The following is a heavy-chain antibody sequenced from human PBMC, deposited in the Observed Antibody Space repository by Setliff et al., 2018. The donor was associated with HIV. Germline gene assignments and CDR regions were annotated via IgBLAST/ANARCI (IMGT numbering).Heavy chain of an antibody. CDR3: ARGESSTWDLAEHFQH. CDR2: VHHTGTT. J-gene: IGHJ1*01. V-gene: IGHV4-31*03. Sequence: PSETLSLTCTVSGGSISSGGYYWSWIRQHPGKGLEWIGDVHHTGTTYLNPSLKSRITISVDTSKNQFSLKLGFVTAADTAVYHCARGESSTWDLAEHFQHWGHGTLVTVSS. CDR1: GGSISSGGYY. D-gene: IGHD2-2*01.